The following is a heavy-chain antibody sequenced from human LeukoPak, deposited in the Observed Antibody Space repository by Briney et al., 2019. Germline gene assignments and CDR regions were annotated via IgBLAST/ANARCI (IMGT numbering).Heavy chain of an antibody. V-gene: IGHV4-31*03. J-gene: IGHJ3*02. CDR2: IYYSGST. CDR1: GGSISSGGYY. CDR3: ARNQLLSLDAFDI. D-gene: IGHD2-2*01. Sequence: PSQTLSLTCTVSGGSISSGGYYWSWLRQHPGQGLEWIVYIYYSGSTYYNPSLKSRVTISVDTSKNQFSLKLSSVTAADTAVYYCARNQLLSLDAFDIWGQGTMVTVSS.